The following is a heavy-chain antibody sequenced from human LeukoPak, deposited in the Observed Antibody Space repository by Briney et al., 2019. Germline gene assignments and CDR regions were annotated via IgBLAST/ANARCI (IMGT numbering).Heavy chain of an antibody. CDR1: GGSISSHF. Sequence: SETLSHTCTVSGGSISSHFWTWIRQPPGKGLEGIGCIYHSGPTKYNPSLKSRVSISVDTSKNEFSLRLSSVTAADTAVYYCARDFLECSRASCLNWFDPWGQGALVTVSS. CDR2: IYHSGPT. CDR3: ARDFLECSRASCLNWFDP. J-gene: IGHJ5*02. V-gene: IGHV4-59*11. D-gene: IGHD2-2*01.